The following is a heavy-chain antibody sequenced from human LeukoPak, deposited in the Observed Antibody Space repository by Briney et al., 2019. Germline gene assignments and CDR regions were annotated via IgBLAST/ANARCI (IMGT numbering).Heavy chain of an antibody. CDR1: GFTFSSYS. Sequence: GGSLRLSCAASGFTFSSYSMNWVRQAPAKGLEWVSSISSSSSYIYYADSVKGRFTISRDNAKNSLYLQMNSLRAEDTAVYYCARADTAMAAADYWGQGTLVTVSS. D-gene: IGHD5-18*01. J-gene: IGHJ4*02. CDR2: ISSSSSYI. CDR3: ARADTAMAAADY. V-gene: IGHV3-21*01.